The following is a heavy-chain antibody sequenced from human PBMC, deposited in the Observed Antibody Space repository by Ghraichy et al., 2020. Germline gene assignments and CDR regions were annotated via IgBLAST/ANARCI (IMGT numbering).Heavy chain of an antibody. V-gene: IGHV4-34*01. CDR3: ARGRWYSSSWAYFDY. Sequence: SETLSLTCAVYGGSFSGYYWSWIRQPPGKGLEWIGEINHSGSTNYNPSLKSRVTISVDTSKNQFSLKLSSVTAADTAVYYCARGRWYSSSWAYFDYWGQGTLVTVSS. D-gene: IGHD6-13*01. CDR2: INHSGST. J-gene: IGHJ4*02. CDR1: GGSFSGYY.